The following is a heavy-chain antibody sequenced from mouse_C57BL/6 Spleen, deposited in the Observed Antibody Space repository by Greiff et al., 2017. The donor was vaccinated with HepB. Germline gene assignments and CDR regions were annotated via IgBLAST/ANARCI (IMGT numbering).Heavy chain of an antibody. J-gene: IGHJ4*01. CDR2: IYPGSGST. CDR3: ARDSVVADYYAMDY. D-gene: IGHD1-1*01. Sequence: VQLQQPGAELVKPGASVKMSCKASGYTFTSYWITWVKQRPGQGLEWIGDIYPGSGSTNYNEKFKSKATLTVDTSSSTAYMQLSSLTSEDSAVYYCARDSVVADYYAMDYWGQGTSVTVSS. V-gene: IGHV1-55*01. CDR1: GYTFTSYW.